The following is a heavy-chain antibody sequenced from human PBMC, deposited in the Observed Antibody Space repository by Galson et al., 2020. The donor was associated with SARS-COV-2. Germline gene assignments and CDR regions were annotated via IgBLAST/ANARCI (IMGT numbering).Heavy chain of an antibody. CDR2: IYPGDSDT. CDR1: GYSFTSYW. D-gene: IGHD5-18*01. CDR3: ARQSWERYSYGIVDPFDP. J-gene: IGHJ5*02. V-gene: IGHV5-51*01. Sequence: GESLKISCKGSGYSFTSYWIGWVRQMPGKGLEWMGIIYPGDSDTRYSPSFQGQVTISADKSISTAYLQWSSLKASDTAMYYCARQSWERYSYGIVDPFDPWGQGTLVTVSS.